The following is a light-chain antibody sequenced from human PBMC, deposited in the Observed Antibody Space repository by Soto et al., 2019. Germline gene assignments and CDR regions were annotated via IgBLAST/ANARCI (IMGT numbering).Light chain of an antibody. CDR2: GNN. CDR3: QSYDTSLSEV. CDR1: SSNIGAGYD. Sequence: QAVVTQPPSVSGAPGQRVTISCTGNSSNIGAGYDVHWYQQLPGTAPKLLIYGNNNPPSGVPDRFFGSKSGTSASLAITGLQAEDEAGYYCQSYDTSLSEVFGGGTKLTVL. V-gene: IGLV1-40*01. J-gene: IGLJ3*02.